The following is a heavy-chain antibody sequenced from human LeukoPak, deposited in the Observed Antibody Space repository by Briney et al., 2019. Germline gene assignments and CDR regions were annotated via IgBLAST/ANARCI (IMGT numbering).Heavy chain of an antibody. V-gene: IGHV3-7*01. CDR2: IQYDGNVK. Sequence: GGSLRLSCVASGFAFSSYWMTWVRQAPGKGLEWVGNIQYDGNVKHYVDSVRGRFTISRDNAKNSVYLQMNSLRAEDSAVYFCGNQCSGGTCPEHWGQGTQVTVSS. CDR1: GFAFSSYW. CDR3: GNQCSGGTCPEH. D-gene: IGHD2-15*01. J-gene: IGHJ1*01.